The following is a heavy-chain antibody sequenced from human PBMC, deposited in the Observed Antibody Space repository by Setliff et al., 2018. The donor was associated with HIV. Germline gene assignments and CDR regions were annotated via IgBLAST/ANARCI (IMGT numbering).Heavy chain of an antibody. V-gene: IGHV4-59*01. CDR1: GGSISSDY. CDR2: IYYPGST. D-gene: IGHD5-12*01. J-gene: IGHJ6*03. Sequence: SETLSLTCTVSGGSISSDYWSWIRQPPGKGLEWIGYIYYPGSTNYNPSLRSRVTISLDTSKNQFSLNLSSVTAADTAVYYCARGIVQRQWLRSLIFYYYYMDVWANGTMVTVSS. CDR3: ARGIVQRQWLRSLIFYYYYMDV.